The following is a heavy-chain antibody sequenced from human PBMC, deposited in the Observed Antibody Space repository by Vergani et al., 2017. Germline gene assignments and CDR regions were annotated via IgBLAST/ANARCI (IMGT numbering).Heavy chain of an antibody. Sequence: EVQLVESGGGLVQPGGSLTLSCSASGFTLRSYWMSWVRQAPGKGLEWVANIKEDGSEKYYMDSVKGRFTISRDNAKNSLFLQMDSLRVEDTAVYYCAKARDPNCKGGNCYSYYYGLDLWGQGTTVTVSS. V-gene: IGHV3-7*01. J-gene: IGHJ6*02. CDR1: GFTLRSYW. D-gene: IGHD2-21*01. CDR3: AKARDPNCKGGNCYSYYYGLDL. CDR2: IKEDGSEK.